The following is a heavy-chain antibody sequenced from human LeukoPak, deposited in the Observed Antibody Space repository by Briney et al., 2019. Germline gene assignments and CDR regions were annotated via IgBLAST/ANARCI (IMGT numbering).Heavy chain of an antibody. CDR2: RFYSGNT. D-gene: IGHD3-10*01. CDR3: ARAPRVTMVRLSFDY. V-gene: IGHV4-39*07. CDR1: GGSISSSSYY. J-gene: IGHJ4*02. Sequence: PSETLSLTCTVSGGSISSSSYYWGWIRQPPGRGPGWIGSRFYSGNTYYNPSLKSRVTIPVDTSKNQFSLKLSSVSAADTAVYYCARAPRVTMVRLSFDYWGQGTLVTVS.